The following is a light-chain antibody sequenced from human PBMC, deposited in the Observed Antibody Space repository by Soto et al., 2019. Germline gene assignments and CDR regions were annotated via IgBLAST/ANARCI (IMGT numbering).Light chain of an antibody. CDR2: DAS. CDR3: QQYSSSPT. V-gene: IGKV3-20*01. J-gene: IGKJ5*01. Sequence: EIVLTQSPGTLSLSPLERATLSCSASRTVGNNYLAWYQQRPGQAPNLLIYDASSRATGIPDRFSGSGSGTDFTLTITRLEPEDFAVYYCQQYSSSPTFGQGTRLEIK. CDR1: RTVGNNY.